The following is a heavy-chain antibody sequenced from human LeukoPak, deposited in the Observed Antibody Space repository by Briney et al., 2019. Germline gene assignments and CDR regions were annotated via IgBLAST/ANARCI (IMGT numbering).Heavy chain of an antibody. CDR3: AKDPDYGDDY. CDR1: GFTFGDYS. J-gene: IGHJ4*02. V-gene: IGHV3-23*01. CDR2: ISNSGGST. Sequence: GGSLRLSCTASGFTFGDYSMSWARQAPGKGLEWVSAISNSGGSTYYADSVKGRATISRDNSKNTLYLQMNNLRAEDTAVYYCAKDPDYGDDYWGQGTLVTVSS. D-gene: IGHD4-17*01.